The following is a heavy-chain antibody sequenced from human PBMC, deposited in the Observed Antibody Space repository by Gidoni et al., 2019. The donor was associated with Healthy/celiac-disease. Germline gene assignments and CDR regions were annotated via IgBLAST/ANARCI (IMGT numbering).Heavy chain of an antibody. CDR3: ARGGTMDPVFSGARGEHFDY. D-gene: IGHD3-10*01. CDR2: IYYSGST. V-gene: IGHV4-31*03. CDR1: GGSISSGGYY. J-gene: IGHJ4*02. Sequence: SLTCTVSGGSISSGGYYWSWIRQHPGKGLEWIGYIYYSGSTYYNPSLKSRVTISVDTSKNQFSLKLSSVTAADTAVYYCARGGTMDPVFSGARGEHFDYWGQGTLVTVSS.